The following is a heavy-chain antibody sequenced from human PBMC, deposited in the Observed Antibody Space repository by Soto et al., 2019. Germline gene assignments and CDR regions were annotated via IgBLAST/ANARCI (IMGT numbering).Heavy chain of an antibody. D-gene: IGHD3-10*01. J-gene: IGHJ5*02. CDR2: IIPMYGPA. V-gene: IGHV1-69*01. Sequence: QVPLVQSGAEVKKPGSSVTVSCKASGGTFSSYAIHWVRQAPGQGLEWMGVIIPMYGPAKYAQRLQGRVTITADEPTTTVSMVRTRQTSQNTAVYYCARVPSMILGLIDNLFDPCGHGNLVIVSS. CDR1: GGTFSSYA. CDR3: ARVPSMILGLIDNLFDP.